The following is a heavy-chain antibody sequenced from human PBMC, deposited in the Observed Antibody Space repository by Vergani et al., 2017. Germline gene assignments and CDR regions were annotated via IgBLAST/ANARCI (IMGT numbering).Heavy chain of an antibody. J-gene: IGHJ5*02. D-gene: IGHD2-2*01. CDR3: ARGWIVVVPAANGVGWFDP. V-gene: IGHV3-13*01. CDR1: GFTFSSYD. Sequence: EVQLVESGGGLVQPGGSLRLSCAASGFTFSSYDMHWVRQAPGKGLEWVSAIGTAGDTYYPGSVKGRFTISRENAKNSLYLQMNSLRAGDTAVYYCARGWIVVVPAANGVGWFDPWGQGTLVTVSS. CDR2: IGTAGDT.